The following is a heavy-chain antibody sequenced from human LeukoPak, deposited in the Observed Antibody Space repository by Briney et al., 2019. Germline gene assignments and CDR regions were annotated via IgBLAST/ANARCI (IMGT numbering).Heavy chain of an antibody. CDR2: IIGSGATT. V-gene: IGHV3-23*01. CDR3: AKDRGSTGWYS. D-gene: IGHD6-19*01. Sequence: GGSLRLSCAASGFTFSNYAMSWVRQARGRGVVWVAAIIGSGATTHYGNSVKGRFTISRDNSKNILYLQMNGLGADDTAVYYCAKDRGSTGWYSWGQGTLVTVSS. J-gene: IGHJ5*02. CDR1: GFTFSNYA.